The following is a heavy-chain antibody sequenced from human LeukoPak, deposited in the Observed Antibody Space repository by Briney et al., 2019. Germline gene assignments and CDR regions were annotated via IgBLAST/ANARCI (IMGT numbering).Heavy chain of an antibody. J-gene: IGHJ4*02. CDR1: GFTFSSYA. CDR2: ISYDGSNK. V-gene: IGHV3-30-3*01. Sequence: PGRSLRLSCAASGFTFSSYAMHWVRQAPGKGLEWVAVISYDGSNKYYADSVKGRFTISRDNSKNTLYLQMNSLRAEDTAVYYCARESWGFDYWGQGTLVTVSS. D-gene: IGHD7-27*01. CDR3: ARESWGFDY.